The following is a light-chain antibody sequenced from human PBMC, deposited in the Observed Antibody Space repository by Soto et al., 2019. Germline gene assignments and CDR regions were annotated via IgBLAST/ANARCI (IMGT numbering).Light chain of an antibody. CDR1: QSLSNS. V-gene: IGKV3-11*01. CDR2: GAF. J-gene: IGKJ5*01. Sequence: EVVLTQSPATLSLSPGERATLSCSAIQSLSNSLVWYQQKPGQAPRLLIDGAFNRATGIPARFSGSGSGTDFTLTISSLEHEDFAVYYCQQYNNWHPITFGQGTRLEIK. CDR3: QQYNNWHPIT.